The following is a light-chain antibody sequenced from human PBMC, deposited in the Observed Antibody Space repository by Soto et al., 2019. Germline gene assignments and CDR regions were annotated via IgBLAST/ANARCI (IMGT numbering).Light chain of an antibody. CDR1: SSDVGGYNY. CDR3: SSYAGSTRGV. V-gene: IGLV2-8*01. Sequence: QSVLTQPPSASGSPGQSVTISCPGTSSDVGGYNYVSWYQQHPGKAPKLMIYEVTQRPSGVPDRFSGSKFGNTAYLTVSGLQAEDEADYYCSSYAGSTRGVFGTGTKVTVL. CDR2: EVT. J-gene: IGLJ1*01.